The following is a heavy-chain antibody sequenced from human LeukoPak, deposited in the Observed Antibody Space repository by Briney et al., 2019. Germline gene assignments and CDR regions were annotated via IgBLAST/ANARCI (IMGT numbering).Heavy chain of an antibody. J-gene: IGHJ4*02. D-gene: IGHD2-2*02. CDR3: ARQPIVVVPAAIVPYFDY. CDR2: IYYSGST. CDR1: GASVSTYY. V-gene: IGHV4-59*08. Sequence: PSETLSLTCTVSGASVSTYYWSWIRQPPGKGLEWIGYIYYSGSTNYNPSLKSRVTISVDTSKNQFSPKLSSVTAADTAVYYCARQPIVVVPAAIVPYFDYWGQGTLVTVSS.